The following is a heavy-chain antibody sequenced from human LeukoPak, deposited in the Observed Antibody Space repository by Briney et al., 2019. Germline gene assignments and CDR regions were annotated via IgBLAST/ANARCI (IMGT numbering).Heavy chain of an antibody. V-gene: IGHV1-8*01. D-gene: IGHD2-2*01. J-gene: IGHJ6*02. CDR1: GYTFTSYD. CDR3: ARVSIVVVPAAIYSHYYYYGMDV. CDR2: MNPNSGNT. Sequence: ASVKVSCKASGYTFTSYDINWVRQATGQGLEWMGWMNPNSGNTGYAQKFQGRVTMTRNTSISTAYMELSSLRSEDTAVYYCARVSIVVVPAAIYSHYYYYGMDVWGQGTTVTVSS.